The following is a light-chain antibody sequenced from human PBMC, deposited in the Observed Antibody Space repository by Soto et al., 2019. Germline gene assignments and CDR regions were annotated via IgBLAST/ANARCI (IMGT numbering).Light chain of an antibody. V-gene: IGKV4-1*01. CDR3: QQFYTTPPYT. CDR2: WAS. Sequence: DTVMTQSPDSLAVSLGERATINCKSSQSVLYSSNNKNYLAWYQQKPGQPPKLLLSWASTRESGVPDRFSGSGSGTDFTLTINSVQAEDVAVYYCQQFYTTPPYTFGQGTRLEIK. J-gene: IGKJ2*01. CDR1: QSVLYSSNNKNY.